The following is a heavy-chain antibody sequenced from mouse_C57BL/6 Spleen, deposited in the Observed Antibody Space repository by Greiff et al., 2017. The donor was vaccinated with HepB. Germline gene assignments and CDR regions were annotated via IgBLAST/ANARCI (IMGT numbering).Heavy chain of an antibody. CDR1: GYTFTSYW. D-gene: IGHD2-4*01. Sequence: VQLQQPGAELVKPGASVKLSCKASGYTFTSYWMHWVKQRPGRGLAWIGRIDTNSGGTKYNEKFKSKATLTVDKPSSTAYMQLSSLTSEDSAVYYCARESYEYDEFMYAMDYWGQGTSVTVSS. CDR3: ARESYEYDEFMYAMDY. J-gene: IGHJ4*01. V-gene: IGHV1-72*01. CDR2: IDTNSGGT.